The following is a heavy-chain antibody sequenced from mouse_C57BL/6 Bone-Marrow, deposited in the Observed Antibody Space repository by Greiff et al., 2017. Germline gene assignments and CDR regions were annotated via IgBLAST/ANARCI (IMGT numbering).Heavy chain of an antibody. V-gene: IGHV1-61*01. J-gene: IGHJ4*01. CDR2: IYPSDSET. D-gene: IGHD1-1*01. Sequence: VQLQQPGAELVRPGSSVKLSCKASGYTFTSYWMDWVKQRPGQGLEWIGNIYPSDSETHYNQKFKDKAKLTVDKSSSTAYMQLSSLTSEDSAVYYCARRHYYGTLYAMDYWGQGTSVTVSS. CDR1: GYTFTSYW. CDR3: ARRHYYGTLYAMDY.